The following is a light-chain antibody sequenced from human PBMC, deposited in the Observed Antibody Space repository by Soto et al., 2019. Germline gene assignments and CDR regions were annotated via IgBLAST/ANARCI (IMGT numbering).Light chain of an antibody. Sequence: QSVLTQPASVSGSPGQSITISCTGTSSDVGGYDYVSWYQQHPGKAPKLMIHDVSNRPSGVSNRFSGSKSGNTASLTISGLQAEDEADYYCSSYTSSNTLVVFGGGTKVTVL. J-gene: IGLJ2*01. CDR1: SSDVGGYDY. CDR2: DVS. CDR3: SSYTSSNTLVV. V-gene: IGLV2-14*03.